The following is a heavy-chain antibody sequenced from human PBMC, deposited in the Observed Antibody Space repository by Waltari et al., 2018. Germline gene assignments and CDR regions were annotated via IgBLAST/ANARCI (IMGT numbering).Heavy chain of an antibody. Sequence: QVQLHQWGAGLLKPSETLSLTCAVSGGPFTDSSWRWIRQSPDKGLEWIGEISHSGSTNYNPSLKSRVTMSVDTIKKQFSLKLTSVTAADTAVYFCARTWGYSPPLGWFDPWGRGTRVTVSS. D-gene: IGHD1-26*01. CDR1: GGPFTDSS. CDR2: ISHSGST. CDR3: ARTWGYSPPLGWFDP. V-gene: IGHV4-34*01. J-gene: IGHJ5*02.